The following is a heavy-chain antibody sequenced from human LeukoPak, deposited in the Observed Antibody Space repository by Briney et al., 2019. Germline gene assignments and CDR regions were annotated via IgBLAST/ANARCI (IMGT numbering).Heavy chain of an antibody. V-gene: IGHV4-34*01. CDR3: ARGAIVAYYDFWSGYYTGFDP. J-gene: IGHJ5*02. Sequence: SETLSLTCAVYGGSFSGYYWSWIRQPPGKGLEWIGEINRSGSTNYNPSLKSRVTISVDTSKNQFSLKLSSVTAADTAVYYCARGAIVAYYDFWSGYYTGFDPWGQGTLVTVSS. CDR2: INRSGST. CDR1: GGSFSGYY. D-gene: IGHD3-3*01.